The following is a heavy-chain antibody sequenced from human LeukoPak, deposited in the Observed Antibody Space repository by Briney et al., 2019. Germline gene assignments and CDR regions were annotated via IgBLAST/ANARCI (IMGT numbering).Heavy chain of an antibody. V-gene: IGHV3-23*01. CDR2: ISGSGGST. Sequence: GGSLRLSCAASGFTFSSYAMSWVRQAPGKGLEWVSAISGSGGSTYYADSVKGRFTISRDNSKNTLYLQMNSLRAEDTAVYYCAKVRILGSFMITLGGYLDYWGQGTLVTVSS. J-gene: IGHJ4*02. CDR3: AKVRILGSFMITLGGYLDY. CDR1: GFTFSSYA. D-gene: IGHD3-16*01.